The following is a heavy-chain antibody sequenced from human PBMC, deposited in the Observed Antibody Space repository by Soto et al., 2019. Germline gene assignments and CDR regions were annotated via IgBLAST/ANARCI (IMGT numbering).Heavy chain of an antibody. CDR1: GGSFSGYY. CDR3: AEPYGDYPFDY. D-gene: IGHD4-17*01. CDR2: ITDSGST. Sequence: SETLSLTCAVYGGSFSGYYWSWVRQPPGKGLEWIGDITDSGSTHYNPSLKSRVTMSVDTSKSQFSLKLSSVTAADTAVYYCAEPYGDYPFDYWGQGTLVTAPQ. J-gene: IGHJ4*02. V-gene: IGHV4-34*01.